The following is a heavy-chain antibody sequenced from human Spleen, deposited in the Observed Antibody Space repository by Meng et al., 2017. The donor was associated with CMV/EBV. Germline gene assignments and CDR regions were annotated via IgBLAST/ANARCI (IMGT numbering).Heavy chain of an antibody. CDR3: ARWSTIFGVVYYYYGMDV. J-gene: IGHJ6*02. V-gene: IGHV1-2*02. Sequence: ASVKVPCKASGYTFTGYYMHWVRQAPGQGLEWMGWINPNSGGTNYAQKFQGRVTMTRDTSISTAYMELSRLRSDDTAVYYCARWSTIFGVVYYYYGMDVWGQGTTVTVSS. CDR1: GYTFTGYY. CDR2: INPNSGGT. D-gene: IGHD3-3*01.